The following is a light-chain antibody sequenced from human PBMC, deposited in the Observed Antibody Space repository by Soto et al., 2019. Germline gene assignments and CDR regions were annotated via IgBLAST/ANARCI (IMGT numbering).Light chain of an antibody. J-gene: IGLJ1*01. V-gene: IGLV1-44*01. CDR3: AAWDDSLNGRV. CDR2: SNN. Sequence: HSVLTQPPSASGTPGQRVTISCSGSSSNIGSNTVNWYQQLPGTAPKLLIYSNNQRPSGVPDRFSGSKSGTSASLAISGLQSEDEADYYCAAWDDSLNGRVFGTGNKVTVL. CDR1: SSNIGSNT.